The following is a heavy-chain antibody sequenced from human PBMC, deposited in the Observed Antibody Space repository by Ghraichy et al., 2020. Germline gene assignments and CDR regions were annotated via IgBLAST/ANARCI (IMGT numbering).Heavy chain of an antibody. V-gene: IGHV4-59*08. CDR3: ARGSWFFDY. CDR2: IYYSGST. D-gene: IGHD1-26*01. J-gene: IGHJ4*02. Sequence: SETLALTCTVSGGSISSYYWSWIRQPPGKGLEWIGYIYYSGSTNYNPSLKSRVTISVDTSKNQFSLKLSSVTAADTAVYYCARGSWFFDYWGQGTLVTVSS. CDR1: GGSISSYY.